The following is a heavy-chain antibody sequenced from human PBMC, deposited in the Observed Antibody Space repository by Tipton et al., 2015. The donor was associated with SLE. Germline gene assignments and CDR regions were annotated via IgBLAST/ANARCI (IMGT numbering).Heavy chain of an antibody. CDR1: GGSISSYY. D-gene: IGHD7-27*01. CDR2: IYYSGST. V-gene: IGHV4-59*12. CDR3: WGYYNYGMDV. J-gene: IGHJ6*02. Sequence: TLSLTCTVSGGSISSYYWSWIRQPPGKGLEWIGYIYYSGSTYYNPSLKSRVSISVDRSRNQFSLKLSSVTPADTAVYYCWGYYNYGMDVWGQGTTVTVSS.